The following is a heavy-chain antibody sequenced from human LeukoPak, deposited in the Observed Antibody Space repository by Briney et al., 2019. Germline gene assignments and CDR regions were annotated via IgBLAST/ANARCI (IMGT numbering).Heavy chain of an antibody. J-gene: IGHJ3*02. CDR3: ARVDNSNYRGHDAFDI. CDR2: IYYSGST. CDR1: GGSISSSSYY. Sequence: SETLSLTCTVSGGSISSSSYYWGWIRQPPGKGLEWIGSIYYSGSTYYNPSLKSRVTMSVDTSKNQFSLKLSSVTAADTAVYYCARVDNSNYRGHDAFDIWGQGTMVTVSS. V-gene: IGHV4-39*07. D-gene: IGHD1-7*01.